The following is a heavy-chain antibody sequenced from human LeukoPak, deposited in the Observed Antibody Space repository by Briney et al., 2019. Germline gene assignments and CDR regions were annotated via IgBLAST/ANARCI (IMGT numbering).Heavy chain of an antibody. CDR1: GYTLTELS. V-gene: IGHV1-24*01. CDR3: ATGLKEGYSSSWYSGVHNWFDP. Sequence: ASVKVSCKVSGYTLTELSMHWVRQAPGKGLEWMGGFDPEDGETIYAQKFQGRVTMTEDTSTDTAYMELSSLRSEDTAVYYCATGLKEGYSSSWYSGVHNWFDPWGQGTLVTVPS. CDR2: FDPEDGET. D-gene: IGHD6-13*01. J-gene: IGHJ5*02.